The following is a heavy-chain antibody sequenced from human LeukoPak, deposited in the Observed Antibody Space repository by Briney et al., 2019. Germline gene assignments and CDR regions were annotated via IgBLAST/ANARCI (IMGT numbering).Heavy chain of an antibody. Sequence: GGSLRLSCAASGFTFSSYGMHWVRQAPGKGLEWVAVISYDGSNKYYADSVKGRFTISRDNSKNTLYLQMNSLRAEDTAVYYCAKDASITIFGVVPTEYYFDYWGQGTLVTVSS. CDR1: GFTFSSYG. CDR3: AKDASITIFGVVPTEYYFDY. CDR2: ISYDGSNK. D-gene: IGHD3-3*01. J-gene: IGHJ4*02. V-gene: IGHV3-30*18.